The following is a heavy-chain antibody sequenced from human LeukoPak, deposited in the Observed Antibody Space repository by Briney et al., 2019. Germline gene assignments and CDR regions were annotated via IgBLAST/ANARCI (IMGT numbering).Heavy chain of an antibody. Sequence: GGSLRLSCAASGFTFSSYSMNWVRQAPGKGLEWVSSISSSSSYIYYADSVKGRFTISRDNAKNSLYLQMNSRRAEDTAVYYCAREPGYSSGWGNYYYYMDVWGKGTTVTVSS. J-gene: IGHJ6*03. V-gene: IGHV3-21*01. CDR3: AREPGYSSGWGNYYYYMDV. CDR1: GFTFSSYS. D-gene: IGHD6-19*01. CDR2: ISSSSSYI.